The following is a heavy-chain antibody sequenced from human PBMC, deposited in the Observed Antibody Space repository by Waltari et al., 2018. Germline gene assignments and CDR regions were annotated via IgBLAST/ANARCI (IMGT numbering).Heavy chain of an antibody. Sequence: EVQLLESGGGLVQPGGSLRLSCAASGFTFLSYAMTWVRQAPGKGVELVSKMSGLALTTVYADSVNGRFSVSRDNSKNTLYLQINGLRADDTAVYYCAKAGGIAAAEFQFDFWGRGTLVTVSS. D-gene: IGHD6-13*01. J-gene: IGHJ4*02. V-gene: IGHV3-23*01. CDR1: GFTFLSYA. CDR3: AKAGGIAAAEFQFDF. CDR2: MSGLALTT.